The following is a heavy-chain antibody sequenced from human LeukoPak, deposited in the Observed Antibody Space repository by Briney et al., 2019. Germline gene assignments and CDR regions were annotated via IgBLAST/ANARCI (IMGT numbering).Heavy chain of an antibody. Sequence: ASVKVSCKASGYTFTGYYMHWVRQAPGQGLEWMGWINPNSGGTNYAQKFQGWVTMTRDTSISTAYMELSRLRSEDTAVYYCARARGNWYCSSTSCQRSWFDPWGQGTLVTVSS. CDR1: GYTFTGYY. D-gene: IGHD2-2*01. J-gene: IGHJ5*02. CDR2: INPNSGGT. V-gene: IGHV1-2*04. CDR3: ARARGNWYCSSTSCQRSWFDP.